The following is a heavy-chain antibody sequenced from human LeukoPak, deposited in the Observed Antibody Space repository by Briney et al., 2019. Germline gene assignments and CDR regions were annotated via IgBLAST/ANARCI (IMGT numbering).Heavy chain of an antibody. Sequence: GGSLRLSCAASGFTFSSYGMHWVRQAPGKGLEWVAVISYDGSNKYYADSVKGRFTISRDNSKNTLYLQMNSLRAEDTAVYYCAKVARDFWSGYYGSGAFDIWGQGTMVTVSS. V-gene: IGHV3-30*18. CDR3: AKVARDFWSGYYGSGAFDI. J-gene: IGHJ3*02. D-gene: IGHD3-3*01. CDR2: ISYDGSNK. CDR1: GFTFSSYG.